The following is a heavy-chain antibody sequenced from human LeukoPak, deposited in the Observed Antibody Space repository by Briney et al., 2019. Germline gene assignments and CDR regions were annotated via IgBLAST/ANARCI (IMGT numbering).Heavy chain of an antibody. J-gene: IGHJ4*02. CDR1: GYSISSGYY. CDR3: ASPNWNYYFDY. D-gene: IGHD1-1*01. Sequence: PSETLSLTCTVSGYSISSGYYWGWSRQPPGKGVEWIGSIYHSGSTYYNPSMKRRVTISVDTFKNQFSLKLSSVTAADTAVYYCASPNWNYYFDYWGQGTLVTVSS. CDR2: IYHSGST. V-gene: IGHV4-38-2*02.